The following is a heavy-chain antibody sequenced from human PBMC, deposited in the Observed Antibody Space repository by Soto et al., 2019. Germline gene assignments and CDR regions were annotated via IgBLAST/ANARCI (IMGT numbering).Heavy chain of an antibody. CDR2: IKSKTDGGTT. CDR3: TRVPSITIFGVVIMGGGYYGMDV. Sequence: GSLRLSCAASGFTFSNAWMSWVRQAPGKGLEWVGRIKSKTDGGTTDYAAPVKGRFTISRDDSKNTLYLQMNSLKTEDTAVYYCTRVPSITIFGVVIMGGGYYGMDVWGQGTTVTVSS. D-gene: IGHD3-3*01. V-gene: IGHV3-15*01. J-gene: IGHJ6*02. CDR1: GFTFSNAW.